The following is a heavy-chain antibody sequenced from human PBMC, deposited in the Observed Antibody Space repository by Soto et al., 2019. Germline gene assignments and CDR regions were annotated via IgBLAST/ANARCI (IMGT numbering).Heavy chain of an antibody. CDR2: ISPEGSTK. J-gene: IGHJ4*02. Sequence: EVQLVESGGDLVQPGGSLRLSCSASGFAFSAHWMTWVRQTPGKGLEWVANISPEGSTKYYVDSAKGRFTISRDNAKNLVYLQMNSLPVGDTAVYSCVRDHVTPGLYFDKWGQGTLVTVSS. CDR3: VRDHVTPGLYFDK. CDR1: GFAFSAHW. V-gene: IGHV3-7*01. D-gene: IGHD2-8*02.